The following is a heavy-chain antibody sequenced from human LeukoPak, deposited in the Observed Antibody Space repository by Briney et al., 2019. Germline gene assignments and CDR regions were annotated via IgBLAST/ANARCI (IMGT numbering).Heavy chain of an antibody. Sequence: GASVKVSCKASVYTFTGVYIHWVRQAPGQGLEWTGRIEWMGRINPSSGGTNYAQNFQGRVTMAWDTSISTAYLDLSRLTSYDTAVYYCRLFHTPIFDLWGQGTMITVSS. CDR1: VYTFTGVY. D-gene: IGHD3-3*01. J-gene: IGHJ3*01. CDR3: RLFHTPIFDL. CDR2: INPSSGGT. V-gene: IGHV1-2*06.